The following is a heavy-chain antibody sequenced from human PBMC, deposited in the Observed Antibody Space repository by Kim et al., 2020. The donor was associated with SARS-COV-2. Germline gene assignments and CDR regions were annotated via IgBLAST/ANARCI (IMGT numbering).Heavy chain of an antibody. CDR2: ISYDGSNK. V-gene: IGHV3-30-3*01. CDR1: GFTFSSYA. CDR3: ARGRTAAGTPTEYFQH. Sequence: GGSLRLSCAASGFTFSSYAMHWVRQAPGKGLEWVAVISYDGSNKYYADSVKGRFTISRDNSKNTLYLQMNSLRAEDTAVYYCARGRTAAGTPTEYFQHWGQGTLVTVSS. D-gene: IGHD6-13*01. J-gene: IGHJ1*01.